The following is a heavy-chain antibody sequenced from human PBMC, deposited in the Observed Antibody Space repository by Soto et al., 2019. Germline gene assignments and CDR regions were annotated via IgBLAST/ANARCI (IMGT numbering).Heavy chain of an antibody. J-gene: IGHJ6*02. D-gene: IGHD5-12*01. CDR3: ARVTMDIVATIIDYYYGMDV. Sequence: SVKVSCKASGGTFSSYAISWVRQAPGQGLEWMGGIIPIFGTANYAQKFQGRVTITADESTSTAYMELSSLRSEDTAVYYCARVTMDIVATIIDYYYGMDVWGQGTTVTVSS. V-gene: IGHV1-69*13. CDR2: IIPIFGTA. CDR1: GGTFSSYA.